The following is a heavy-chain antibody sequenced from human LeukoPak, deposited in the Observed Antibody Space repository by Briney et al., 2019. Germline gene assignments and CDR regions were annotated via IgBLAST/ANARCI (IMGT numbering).Heavy chain of an antibody. Sequence: GASVKVSCKASGYTFTGYYMHWVRQAPGQGLEWMGWINPNSGGTNYAQKFQGRVTMTRDTSTSTVYMELSSLRSEDTAVYYCARAAGDYYDSSGYYYYWGQGTLVTVSS. V-gene: IGHV1-2*02. J-gene: IGHJ4*02. CDR3: ARAAGDYYDSSGYYYY. CDR1: GYTFTGYY. CDR2: INPNSGGT. D-gene: IGHD3-22*01.